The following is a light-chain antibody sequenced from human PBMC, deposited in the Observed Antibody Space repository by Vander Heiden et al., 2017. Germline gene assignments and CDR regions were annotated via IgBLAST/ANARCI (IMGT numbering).Light chain of an antibody. V-gene: IGKV1-33*01. CDR1: QDISNN. CDR2: DTS. J-gene: IGKJ1*01. Sequence: DIQMPQSPSSLSASVGDRVTFTCQASQDISNNLNWYQQKPGKAPELLIFDTSNLQTGVPSRFSGSGYGTDFTVTISGLQPEDIATYFCQQYANVPRTFGQGTRVELK. CDR3: QQYANVPRT.